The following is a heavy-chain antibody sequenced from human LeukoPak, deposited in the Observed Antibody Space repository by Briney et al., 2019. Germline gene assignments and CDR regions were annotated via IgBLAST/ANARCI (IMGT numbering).Heavy chain of an antibody. CDR2: TSSDGSIK. V-gene: IGHV3-30-3*01. CDR3: ARDPVPAAARHFDY. Sequence: PGRSLRLSCEASGFPFSTYAMHWVRQAPGKGLEWVAVTSSDGSIKYYPDSVKGRFTISRDNSKNTLYLQMNSLRAEDTGVYYCARDPVPAAARHFDYWGQGTLVTVSS. D-gene: IGHD2-2*01. CDR1: GFPFSTYA. J-gene: IGHJ4*01.